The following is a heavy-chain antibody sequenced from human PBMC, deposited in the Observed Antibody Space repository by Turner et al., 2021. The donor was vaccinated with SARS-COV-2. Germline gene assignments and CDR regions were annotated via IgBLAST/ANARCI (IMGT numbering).Heavy chain of an antibody. D-gene: IGHD3-3*01. V-gene: IGHV3-21*01. CDR3: ARYRRDYDFWSGAYGMGGMDV. CDR2: ISSSSTYI. CDR1: GFTFSTYS. J-gene: IGHJ6*02. Sequence: EVQLVESGGGLVQPGGSLRLSCAASGFTFSTYSMNWVRQAPGKGLEWVSSISSSSTYIYYADSVKGRFTISRDNAKNSRYLQMNSLRAEDTAVYYCARYRRDYDFWSGAYGMGGMDVWGQGTTVTVSS.